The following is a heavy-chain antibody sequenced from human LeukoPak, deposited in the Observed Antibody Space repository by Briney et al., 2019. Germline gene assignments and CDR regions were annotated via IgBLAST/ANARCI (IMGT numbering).Heavy chain of an antibody. CDR1: GFTFSSYS. CDR2: ISSSSSYI. CDR3: ARDREWGAFDI. V-gene: IGHV3-21*01. Sequence: GGSLRLSCAASGFTFSSYSMNWVRQAPGKGLEWVSSISSSSSYIYYADSVKGRFTISRDNAKNSLYLQMNSLRAEDTAAYYCARDREWGAFDIWGQGTMVTVSS. D-gene: IGHD1-26*01. J-gene: IGHJ3*02.